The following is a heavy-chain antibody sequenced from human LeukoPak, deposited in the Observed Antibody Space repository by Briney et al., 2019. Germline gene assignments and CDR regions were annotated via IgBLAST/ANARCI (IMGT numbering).Heavy chain of an antibody. D-gene: IGHD3-22*01. V-gene: IGHV3-30*04. CDR1: GFTFSSYA. CDR2: ISYDGSNK. CDR3: ARSYYDSSGYYLYYFDY. J-gene: IGHJ4*02. Sequence: GGSLRLSCAASGFTFSSYAMHWVRQAPGKGLEWVAVISYDGSNKYYADSVKGRFTISRDNSKNTLYLQMNSLRAGDTAVYYCARSYYDSSGYYLYYFDYWGQGTLVTVSS.